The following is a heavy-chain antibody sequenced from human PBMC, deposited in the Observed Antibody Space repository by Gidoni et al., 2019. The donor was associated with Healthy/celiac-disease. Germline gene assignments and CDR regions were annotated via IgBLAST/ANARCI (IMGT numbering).Heavy chain of an antibody. V-gene: IGHV3-23*01. J-gene: IGHJ4*02. D-gene: IGHD2-2*01. CDR3: AKGGFGYQLLWNFDY. CDR2: ISGSGCST. CDR1: GFTFRRYA. Sequence: EVQLLVAGVGLVQPGGSLSHSCAASGFTFRRYAIGWVRQSPGQGLEWVSSISGSGCSTYYADSVKGRFTISRDNSKTTLYLQMNSQRAEDTAVYYCAKGGFGYQLLWNFDYWGQGTLVTVSS.